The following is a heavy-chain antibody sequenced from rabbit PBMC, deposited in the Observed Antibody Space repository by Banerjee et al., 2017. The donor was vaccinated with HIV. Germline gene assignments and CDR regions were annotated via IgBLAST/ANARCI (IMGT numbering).Heavy chain of an antibody. Sequence: QEQLVESGGGLVQPEGSLTLTCTASGFSFSSNYYMCWVRQAPGKGLEWIACINPGSGSAYYASWAKGRFTISKTSSTTVTLQMTGLTAADTATYFCAREFGSGYDFKLWGPGTLVTVS. CDR1: GFSFSSNYY. CDR2: INPGSGSA. J-gene: IGHJ4*01. CDR3: AREFGSGYDFKL. D-gene: IGHD1-1*01. V-gene: IGHV1S45*01.